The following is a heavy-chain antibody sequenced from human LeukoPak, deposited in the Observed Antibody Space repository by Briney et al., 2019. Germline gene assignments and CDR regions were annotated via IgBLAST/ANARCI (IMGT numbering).Heavy chain of an antibody. Sequence: GGSLRLSCAASGFTFSSYWMSWVRQAPGKGLEWVANIKQDGSEKYYVDSVKGRFTISRDNAKNSLYLQMNSLRAEDTAVYYCARDVPYYYDSSGYLNDYWGQGTLVTVSS. V-gene: IGHV3-7*01. CDR3: ARDVPYYYDSSGYLNDY. J-gene: IGHJ4*02. CDR1: GFTFSSYW. CDR2: IKQDGSEK. D-gene: IGHD3-22*01.